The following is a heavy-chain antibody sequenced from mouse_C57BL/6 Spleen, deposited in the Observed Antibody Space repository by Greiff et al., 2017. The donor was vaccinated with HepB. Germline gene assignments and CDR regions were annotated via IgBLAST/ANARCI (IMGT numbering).Heavy chain of an antibody. J-gene: IGHJ1*03. D-gene: IGHD1-1*01. CDR2: IRSKSSNYAT. CDR1: GFTFNTYA. CDR3: VSIGSSYGKAYFDV. V-gene: IGHV10-3*01. Sequence: EVMLVESGGGLVQPKGSLKLSCAASGFTFNTYAMHWVRQAPGKGLEWVARIRSKSSNYATYYADSVKDRFTISRDDSQSMLYLQMNNLKTEDTAMYYCVSIGSSYGKAYFDVWGTGTTVTVSS.